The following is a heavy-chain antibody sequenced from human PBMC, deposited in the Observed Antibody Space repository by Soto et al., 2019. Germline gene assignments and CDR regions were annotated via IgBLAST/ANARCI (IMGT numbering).Heavy chain of an antibody. D-gene: IGHD5-12*01. V-gene: IGHV4-39*01. CDR2: IYYSGST. CDR3: ARHEIRYSGYDWVFDY. CDR1: GGSISSSIYY. Sequence: SETLSLTCTVSGGSISSSIYYWGGIRQPPGKGLEWIGSIYYSGSTYYNPSLKSRVTISVDTSKNQFSLKLSSVTAADTAVYYCARHEIRYSGYDWVFDYWGQGTLVTVYS. J-gene: IGHJ4*02.